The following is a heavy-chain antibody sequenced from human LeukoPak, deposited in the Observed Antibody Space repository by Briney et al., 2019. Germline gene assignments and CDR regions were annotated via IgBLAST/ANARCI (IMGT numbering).Heavy chain of an antibody. CDR2: IRYDGSNK. CDR3: AKDQPPYSSGWYYFDY. D-gene: IGHD6-19*01. V-gene: IGHV3-30*02. J-gene: IGHJ4*02. Sequence: GGSLRLSCAAPGFTFSSYGMHWVRQAPGKGLEWVAFIRYDGSNKYYADSVKGRFTISRDNSKNTLYLQMNSLRAEDTAVYYCAKDQPPYSSGWYYFDYWGQGTLVTVSS. CDR1: GFTFSSYG.